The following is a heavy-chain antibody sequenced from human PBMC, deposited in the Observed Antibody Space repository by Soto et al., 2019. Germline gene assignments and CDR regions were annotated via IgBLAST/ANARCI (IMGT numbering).Heavy chain of an antibody. V-gene: IGHV2-26*01. CDR2: IFSNDEK. D-gene: IGHD3-10*01. CDR1: GFSLSNARMG. J-gene: IGHJ4*02. Sequence: QVTLKESGPVLVKPTETLTLTCTVSGFSLSNARMGVSWIRQPPGKALEWLAHIFSNDEKSYSTSLKSRLTISEYPAKRQVVLTMTNMDPVDTATYYCARIRTGWFGELGAVDYWGQGTLVTVSS. CDR3: ARIRTGWFGELGAVDY.